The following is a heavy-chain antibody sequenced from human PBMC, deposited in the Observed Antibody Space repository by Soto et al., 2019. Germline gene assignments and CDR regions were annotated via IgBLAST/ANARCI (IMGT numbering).Heavy chain of an antibody. J-gene: IGHJ6*02. CDR1: GFKYADFA. CDR3: ARRAWDSYYAIDV. Sequence: ESGGGEVQPGRSLRLSCAASGFKYADFALHWVRQAPGKGLEWVAIISYDASDKYYADTVKGRFVISRDNPKNTLYLEMNSLRPEDTAVYFCARRAWDSYYAIDVWGQGTTVTVFS. V-gene: IGHV3-30*09. D-gene: IGHD3-22*01. CDR2: ISYDASDK.